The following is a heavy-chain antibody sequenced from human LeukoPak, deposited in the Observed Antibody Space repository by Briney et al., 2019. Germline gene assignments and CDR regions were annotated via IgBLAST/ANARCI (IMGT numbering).Heavy chain of an antibody. D-gene: IGHD1-1*01. CDR2: FYYFGST. J-gene: IGHJ4*02. V-gene: IGHV4-39*07. CDR1: SGSINSSGHY. Sequence: PSETLSLTCTVSSGSINSSGHYWGWVRQPRGKGLEWIGSFYYFGSTYYNPSLKSRVTISVDTSKNQFSLRLSSVTAADTAIYYCARDGYNYGLDRFDYWGQGTLVTVSS. CDR3: ARDGYNYGLDRFDY.